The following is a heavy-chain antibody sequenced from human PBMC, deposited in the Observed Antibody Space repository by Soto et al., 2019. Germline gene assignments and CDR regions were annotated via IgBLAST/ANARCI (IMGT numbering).Heavy chain of an antibody. CDR3: ARDVVRAARSGGIFDY. CDR2: INAGNGNT. CDR1: GYTFTSYA. D-gene: IGHD6-6*01. V-gene: IGHV1-3*01. J-gene: IGHJ4*02. Sequence: QVQLVQSGAEVKKPGASVKVSCKASGYTFTSYAMHWVRQAPGQRLEWMGWINAGNGNTKYSQKFQGRVTITRDTSASTAYMELSSLRSEDTAVYYCARDVVRAARSGGIFDYWGQGTLVTVSS.